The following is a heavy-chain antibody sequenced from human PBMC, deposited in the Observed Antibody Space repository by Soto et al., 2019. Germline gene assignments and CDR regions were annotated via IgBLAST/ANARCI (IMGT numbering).Heavy chain of an antibody. D-gene: IGHD6-19*01. CDR3: ARRGSSGWYVGFDP. CDR1: GGSITSSGYY. CDR2: IYYSGSA. J-gene: IGHJ5*02. Sequence: SETLSLTCTVSGGSITSSGYYWGWIRRPPGKGLEWIGSIYYSGSAYYNPSLKSRVTISVDTSENQFSLKLGSVTAADTAVYYCARRGSSGWYVGFDPWGQGTLVTVSS. V-gene: IGHV4-39*01.